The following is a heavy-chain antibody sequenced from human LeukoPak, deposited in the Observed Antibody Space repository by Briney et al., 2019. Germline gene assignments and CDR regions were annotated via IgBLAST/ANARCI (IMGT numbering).Heavy chain of an antibody. V-gene: IGHV3-30-3*01. D-gene: IGHD4-11*01. J-gene: IGHJ4*02. CDR1: EFTFSNCA. Sequence: PGGSLRLSCAASEFTFSNCALHWVRQAPGKGLQWVAVISYDGNTIHYADSVKGRFIISRDTSKNTLYLQMNSLRAEDTAVYYCARSGGLQKFDYWGQGTLVTVSS. CDR3: ARSGGLQKFDY. CDR2: ISYDGNTI.